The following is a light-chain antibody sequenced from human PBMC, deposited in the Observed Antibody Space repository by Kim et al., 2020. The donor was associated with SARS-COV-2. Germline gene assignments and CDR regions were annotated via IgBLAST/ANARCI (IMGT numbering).Light chain of an antibody. J-gene: IGLJ1*01. CDR3: SSYAGSNTFV. CDR2: EVS. Sequence: GQSNTISCTGTSRDVGGYNFVSWYQHHPGKAPKLMIYEVSQRPSGVPDRFSGSKSGNTASLTVSGLRAEDEADYYCSSYAGSNTFVFGTGTKVTVL. V-gene: IGLV2-8*01. CDR1: SRDVGGYNF.